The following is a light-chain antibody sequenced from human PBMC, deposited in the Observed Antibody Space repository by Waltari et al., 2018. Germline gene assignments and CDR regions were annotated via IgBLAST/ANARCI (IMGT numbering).Light chain of an antibody. CDR2: DAS. CDR1: QGISSS. V-gene: IGKV1-9*01. Sequence: DIQLTQSPSFLSASIGDRVTITCRASQGISSSLAWYQVRPGKAPKLLIYDASTLQIGVPYSFRCIASVTHFSLTLRGLLPEDYSTYFCQQFTSYPLTFGGGTEMEIK. J-gene: IGKJ4*01. CDR3: QQFTSYPLT.